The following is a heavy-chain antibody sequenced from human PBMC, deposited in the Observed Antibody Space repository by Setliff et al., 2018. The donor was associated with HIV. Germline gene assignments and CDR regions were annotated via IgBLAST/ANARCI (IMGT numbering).Heavy chain of an antibody. V-gene: IGHV3-30*04. D-gene: IGHD6-13*01. J-gene: IGHJ4*02. Sequence: GGSLRLSCAASGFTFSSYAMHWVRQAPGEGLEWVAVISYDGSNKYYADSVKGRFTISVDTSKNQFSPRLSSVTAADTAVYYCARGGSRGSWYWDYWGQGTLVTVSS. CDR2: ISYDGSNK. CDR1: GFTFSSYA. CDR3: ARGGSRGSWYWDY.